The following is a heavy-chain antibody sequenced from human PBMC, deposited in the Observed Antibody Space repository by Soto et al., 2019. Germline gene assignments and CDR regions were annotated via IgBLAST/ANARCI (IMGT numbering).Heavy chain of an antibody. V-gene: IGHV3-33*06. CDR3: AKESDTFND. Sequence: QVQLVESGGGVVPPGNSLRLSCAAYGFIFSNHFMHWVRQAPGKRMEWLAGIWYDGKTVFYEESLKGRLTTSRDTSKNTMHLEMSSLRAEDTTMYNCAKESDTFNDWAKRTM. J-gene: IGHJ3*01. CDR2: IWYDGKTV. CDR1: GFIFSNHF.